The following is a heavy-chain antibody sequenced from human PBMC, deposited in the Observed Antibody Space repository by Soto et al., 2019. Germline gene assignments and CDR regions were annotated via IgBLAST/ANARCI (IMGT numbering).Heavy chain of an antibody. CDR2: LYGNGDGI. J-gene: IGHJ4*02. V-gene: IGHV3-23*04. CDR3: AKNRHPDGFWPFDH. D-gene: IGHD3-10*01. Sequence: EVQLVESGGGLVQPGGSLRLSCVASGFPFSIDAMSWVRQAPGQGPEWVSGLYGNGDGISYADSVKGRFTISRDNSRNTLYLQMNSLRSDDTGMYFCAKNRHPDGFWPFDHWGRGTLIIVSS. CDR1: GFPFSIDA.